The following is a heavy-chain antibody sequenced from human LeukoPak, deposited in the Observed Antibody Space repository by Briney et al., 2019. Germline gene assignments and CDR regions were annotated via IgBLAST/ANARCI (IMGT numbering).Heavy chain of an antibody. J-gene: IGHJ4*02. Sequence: GGSLRLSCAASGFTVITNDMTWVRQAPGKGLEWVPVLYSDGNTKYADSVQGRFTISRDNSKNTLYLEMNSLSPDDTAVYYCARGVEPLAANTLAYWGQGTLLTVSS. CDR3: ARGVEPLAANTLAY. CDR2: LYSDGNT. CDR1: GFTVITND. D-gene: IGHD1-14*01. V-gene: IGHV3-53*01.